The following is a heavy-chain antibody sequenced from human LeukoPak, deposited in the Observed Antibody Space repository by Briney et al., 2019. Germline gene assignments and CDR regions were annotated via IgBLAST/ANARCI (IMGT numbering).Heavy chain of an antibody. CDR3: ARDGGPPPFLDN. CDR1: GFTFSSYS. V-gene: IGHV3-21*01. J-gene: IGHJ4*02. CDR2: ISGSSSYI. Sequence: GGSLRLSCAASGFTFSSYSMNWVRQAPGKGLEWVSSISGSSSYIYYADSVKGRFTISRDNAKNSLYLQMNSLRAEDTAVYYGARDGGPPPFLDNWGQETLVTFS. D-gene: IGHD3-3*01.